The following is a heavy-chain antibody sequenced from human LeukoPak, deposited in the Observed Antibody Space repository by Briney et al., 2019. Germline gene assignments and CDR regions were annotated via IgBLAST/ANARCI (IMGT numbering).Heavy chain of an antibody. V-gene: IGHV3-33*01. J-gene: IGHJ4*02. CDR1: GFTFGGYG. D-gene: IGHD1-14*01. CDR2: IAYDGSRA. CDR3: TRYNNDHFDY. Sequence: GGSLRLSCAGSGFTFGGYGMHWFRQTPGKGLEWVAVIAYDGSRAFYADSVKGRSTISRDNSKNTMSVQMDDLRAEDTAVYYCTRYNNDHFDYWGQGTLVTVSS.